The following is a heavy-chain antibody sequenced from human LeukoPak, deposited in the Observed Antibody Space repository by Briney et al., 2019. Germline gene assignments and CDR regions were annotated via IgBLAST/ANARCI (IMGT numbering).Heavy chain of an antibody. CDR1: GGSFSGQY. V-gene: IGHV4-34*01. D-gene: IGHD3-10*01. CDR2: INHGGSI. Sequence: SETLSLTCAVYGGSFSGQYWGWIRQPPGKGLEWIGEINHGGSISYNASLKSRVTISLDTTKNQFSLKLSSVTAADTAVYYCAGGDYHGSESYANYWGQGTLVTVSS. J-gene: IGHJ4*02. CDR3: AGGDYHGSESYANY.